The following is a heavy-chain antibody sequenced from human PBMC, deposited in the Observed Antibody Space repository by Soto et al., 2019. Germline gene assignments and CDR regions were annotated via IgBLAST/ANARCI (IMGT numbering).Heavy chain of an antibody. D-gene: IGHD2-21*02. V-gene: IGHV4-31*03. CDR1: GGSISSGGYY. CDR3: ARGVGGNSADY. CDR2: IYYSGST. J-gene: IGHJ4*02. Sequence: QVQLQESGPGLVKPSQTLSLTCTVSGGSISSGGYYWSWIRQHPGKGLEWIGYIYYSGSTYYNPSPRRRVTISVATSKDQFSRKRSSVTAADTAVYYCARGVGGNSADYWGQGTLVTVSS.